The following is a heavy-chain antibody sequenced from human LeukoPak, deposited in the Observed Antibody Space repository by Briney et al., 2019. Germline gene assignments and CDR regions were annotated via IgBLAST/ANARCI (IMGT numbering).Heavy chain of an antibody. CDR3: ARVGGITMVRGRFDP. J-gene: IGHJ5*02. D-gene: IGHD3-10*01. V-gene: IGHV1-69*13. Sequence: ASVKVSCKASGGTFSSYAISWVRQAPGQGLEWMGGIIPIFGTANYAQKFQGRVTITADESTSTAYMELSSLRSEDTAVYYCARVGGITMVRGRFDPWGQGTLVTVSS. CDR2: IIPIFGTA. CDR1: GGTFSSYA.